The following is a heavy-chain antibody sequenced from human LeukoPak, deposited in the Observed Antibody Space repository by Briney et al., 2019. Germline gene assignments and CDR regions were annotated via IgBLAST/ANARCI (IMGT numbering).Heavy chain of an antibody. CDR2: MNPNSGNT. J-gene: IGHJ4*02. V-gene: IGHV1-8*01. CDR1: GYTFTSYD. Sequence: ASVKVSCKASGYTFTSYDINWVRQATGQGLEWMGWMNPNSGNTGYAQKFQGRVNMTRNTAISTAYMELSSLRSEDTAVYYCARGSPMYYYDSSATLDYWGQGTLVTVSS. D-gene: IGHD3-22*01. CDR3: ARGSPMYYYDSSATLDY.